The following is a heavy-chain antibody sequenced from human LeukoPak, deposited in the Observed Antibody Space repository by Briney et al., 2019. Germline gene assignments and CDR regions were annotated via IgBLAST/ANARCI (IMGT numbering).Heavy chain of an antibody. CDR3: ARDGGYCTNGVCHTDYYYYYYMDV. D-gene: IGHD2-8*01. Sequence: ASVKVSCKAFGYTFTGYYMHWVRQAPGQGLEWMGWINPNSGGTNYAQKFQGRVTMTRDTSISTAYMELSRLRSDDTAVYYCARDGGYCTNGVCHTDYYYYYYMDVWGKGTTVTVSS. V-gene: IGHV1-2*02. CDR2: INPNSGGT. J-gene: IGHJ6*03. CDR1: GYTFTGYY.